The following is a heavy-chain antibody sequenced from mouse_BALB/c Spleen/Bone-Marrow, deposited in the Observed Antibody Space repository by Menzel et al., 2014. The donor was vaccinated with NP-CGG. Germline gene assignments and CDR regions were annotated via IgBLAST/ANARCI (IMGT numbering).Heavy chain of an antibody. J-gene: IGHJ1*01. Sequence: QVQLQQSGAELVRPGASVKLSCKASGYSFTSYWMNWVKQRPGQGLEWIGMIHPSDSETRLNQKLKDKATLTVDKSSSTAYMQLSSPTSEDSAVYYCAREREITTVVAGDWYFDVWGAGTTVTVSS. CDR1: GYSFTSYW. CDR3: AREREITTVVAGDWYFDV. CDR2: IHPSDSET. V-gene: IGHV1-61*01. D-gene: IGHD1-1*01.